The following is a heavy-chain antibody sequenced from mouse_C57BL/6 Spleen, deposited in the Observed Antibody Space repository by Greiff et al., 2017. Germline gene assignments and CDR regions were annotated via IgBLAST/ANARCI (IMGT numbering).Heavy chain of an antibody. CDR2: IDPETGGT. D-gene: IGHD4-1*01. CDR3: TRGGANWYYFDY. CDR1: GYTFTDYE. V-gene: IGHV1-15*01. J-gene: IGHJ2*01. Sequence: VHLVESGAELVRPGASVTLSCKASGYTFTDYEMHWVKQTPVHGLEWIGAIDPETGGTAYNQKFKGKAILTADKSSSTAYMELRSLTSEDSAVYYCTRGGANWYYFDYWGQGTTLTVSS.